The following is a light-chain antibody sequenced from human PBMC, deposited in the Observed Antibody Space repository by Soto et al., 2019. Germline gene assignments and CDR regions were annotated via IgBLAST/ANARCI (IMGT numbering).Light chain of an antibody. J-gene: IGLJ1*01. CDR3: SSYAGSSTYV. V-gene: IGLV2-23*02. Sequence: QSLLAQPVSVSRSPGQSSTIFCTGPSRDVGSYNLVSWYQQHPGKAPKLMIYEVSKRPSGVSNRFSGSKSGNTASLTISGLQAEDEADYYCSSYAGSSTYVFGTGTKVTVL. CDR1: SRDVGSYNL. CDR2: EVS.